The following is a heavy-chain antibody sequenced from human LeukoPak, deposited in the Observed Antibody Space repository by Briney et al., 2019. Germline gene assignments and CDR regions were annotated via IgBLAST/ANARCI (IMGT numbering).Heavy chain of an antibody. V-gene: IGHV3-21*01. D-gene: IGHD3-22*01. CDR1: GGSFSGYY. Sequence: ETLSLTCAVYGGSFSGYYWSWIRQPPGKGLEWVSSISSSSSYIYYADSVKGRFTISRDNAKNSLYLQMNSLRAEDTAVYYCARSYSRVAPFDYWGQGTLVTVSS. CDR3: ARSYSRVAPFDY. CDR2: ISSSSSYI. J-gene: IGHJ4*02.